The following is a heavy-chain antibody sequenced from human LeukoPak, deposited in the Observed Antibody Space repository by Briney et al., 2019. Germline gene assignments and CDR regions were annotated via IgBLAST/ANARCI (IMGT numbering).Heavy chain of an antibody. CDR2: INHSGAT. CDR1: GGACTGYY. V-gene: IGHV4-34*01. J-gene: IGHJ4*02. D-gene: IGHD6-19*01. Sequence: PSETLSLTCAGSGGACTGYYWSWIRQPPGKGLEWIGEINHSGATNYNPSLKSRVTISVDTSKNQFSLRLTSVSAADTGVYYCATPTRGGIAVTGTFGHWGQGTQVTVSS. CDR3: ATPTRGGIAVTGTFGH.